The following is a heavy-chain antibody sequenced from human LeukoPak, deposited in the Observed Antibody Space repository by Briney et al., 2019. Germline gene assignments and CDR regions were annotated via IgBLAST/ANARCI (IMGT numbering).Heavy chain of an antibody. D-gene: IGHD1-1*01. V-gene: IGHV3-30*04. CDR2: ISYDGSNK. Sequence: GGSLRLSCAASGFTFSTYAMHWVRQAPDKGLEWVAVISYDGSNKYYADSVKGRFTISRDNSKNTLNLQMNSLRAEDTAVYYCARDRYNWNVRADDSFDIWGQGTVVTVSS. J-gene: IGHJ3*02. CDR3: ARDRYNWNVRADDSFDI. CDR1: GFTFSTYA.